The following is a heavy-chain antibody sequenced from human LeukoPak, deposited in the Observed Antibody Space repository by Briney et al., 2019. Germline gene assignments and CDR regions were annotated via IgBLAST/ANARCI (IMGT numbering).Heavy chain of an antibody. CDR2: ISGSGIST. Sequence: PGGPLRLSSAASGFTFSSYDMSWVRQASGKGLEWVSSISGSGISTYYADSVKGRFTISRDNSKKTLFLQMSSLRVEDTAIYYCTKDWYSSSRTRYFDYWGQGTLVTVSS. V-gene: IGHV3-23*01. D-gene: IGHD6-13*01. CDR3: TKDWYSSSRTRYFDY. J-gene: IGHJ4*02. CDR1: GFTFSSYD.